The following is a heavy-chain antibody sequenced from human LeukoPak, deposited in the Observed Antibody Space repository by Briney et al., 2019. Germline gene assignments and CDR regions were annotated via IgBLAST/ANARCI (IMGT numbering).Heavy chain of an antibody. CDR1: GFTFGSYS. D-gene: IGHD3-10*01. CDR3: AKDSLWFGEISRAY. CDR2: ISSLSGTR. J-gene: IGHJ4*02. Sequence: GGSLRLSCAASGFTFGSYSMNWVRQAPGKGLEWVSFISSLSGTREYADSVKGRFTISRDNAKNSLYLQMNSLRAEDTAVYYCAKDSLWFGEISRAYWGQGTLVTVSS. V-gene: IGHV3-48*01.